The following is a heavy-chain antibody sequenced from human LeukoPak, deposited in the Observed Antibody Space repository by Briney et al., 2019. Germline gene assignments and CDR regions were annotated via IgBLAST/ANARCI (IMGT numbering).Heavy chain of an antibody. D-gene: IGHD3-16*02. Sequence: SGTQSLTCAVSGASISSSNWWSWVRQPPGKGLEWIGEIYHSGSTNYNPSLKSRVTILVDKSKNQFSLKLSSVTAADTAVYYCARARYDYVWGSNRYNYFDSWGQGTLVTVSS. J-gene: IGHJ4*02. V-gene: IGHV4-4*02. CDR2: IYHSGST. CDR3: ARARYDYVWGSNRYNYFDS. CDR1: GASISSSNW.